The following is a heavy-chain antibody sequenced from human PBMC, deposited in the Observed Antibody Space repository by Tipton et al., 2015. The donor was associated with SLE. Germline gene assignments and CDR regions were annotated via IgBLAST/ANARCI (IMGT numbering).Heavy chain of an antibody. V-gene: IGHV4-31*03. Sequence: TCTVSGDSISTGGYYWSWIRQHPGKGLEWIGYIYYSGSTYYNPSLRSRITILVDTSKDQFSLQLSSVTAADTAMYYCARGLRWSSNAFDIWGRGTMVTVSS. J-gene: IGHJ3*02. D-gene: IGHD4-23*01. CDR1: GDSISTGGYY. CDR3: ARGLRWSSNAFDI. CDR2: IYYSGST.